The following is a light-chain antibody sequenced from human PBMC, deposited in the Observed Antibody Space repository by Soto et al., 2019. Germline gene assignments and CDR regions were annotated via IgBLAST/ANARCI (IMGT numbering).Light chain of an antibody. J-gene: IGKJ4*01. CDR2: DAS. Sequence: EIVLTQSPATLSLSPGERATLSCRASQSVSSYLAWYQQKPGQAPRLLIYDASNRATGIPARFSGSGPGTDFTLTISSLAPEDFAVYYYQQRSNWPALTFGGGTKVEIK. CDR1: QSVSSY. V-gene: IGKV3D-11*02. CDR3: QQRSNWPALT.